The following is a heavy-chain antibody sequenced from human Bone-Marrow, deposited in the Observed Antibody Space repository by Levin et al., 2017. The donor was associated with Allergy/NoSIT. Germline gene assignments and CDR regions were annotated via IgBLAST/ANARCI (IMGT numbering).Heavy chain of an antibody. CDR2: IKQDGSEK. D-gene: IGHD5-18*01. V-gene: IGHV3-7*01. CDR3: ARARGYTYGLLWYLDY. Sequence: RAGGSLRLSCAASGFTFSNYWMTWVRQAPGKGLEWVASIKQDGSEKSYVDSVKGRFTISRDNAKNSLFLQMNSLRAEDTAVYYCARARGYTYGLLWYLDYWGQGTLVTVSS. J-gene: IGHJ4*02. CDR1: GFTFSNYW.